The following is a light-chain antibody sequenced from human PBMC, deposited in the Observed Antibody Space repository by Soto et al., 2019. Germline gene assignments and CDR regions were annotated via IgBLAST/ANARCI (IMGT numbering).Light chain of an antibody. CDR1: QSISSK. V-gene: IGKV3-15*01. CDR2: GAS. Sequence: EIVMTQSPATLSVSPGERATLSCRASQSISSKVGWYQQRPGQAPRLLMYGASTRATGIPARFSGSGSGTEFTLTISSLESEDSAVYYCQQYNNWWTFGQGTRVEIK. CDR3: QQYNNWWT. J-gene: IGKJ1*01.